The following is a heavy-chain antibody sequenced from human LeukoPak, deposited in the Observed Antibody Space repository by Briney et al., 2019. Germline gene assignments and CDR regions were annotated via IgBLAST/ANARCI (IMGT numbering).Heavy chain of an antibody. CDR3: ARGYGDYYFDY. J-gene: IGHJ4*02. D-gene: IGHD4-17*01. CDR1: GGSVSRGSYY. Sequence: SETLSLTCTVSGGSVSRGSYYWSWIRQPPGKGLEWIGYIYYSGSTNYNPSLKSRVTISVDTSKNQFSLKLSSVTAADTAVYYCARGYGDYYFDYWGQGTLVTVSS. V-gene: IGHV4-61*01. CDR2: IYYSGST.